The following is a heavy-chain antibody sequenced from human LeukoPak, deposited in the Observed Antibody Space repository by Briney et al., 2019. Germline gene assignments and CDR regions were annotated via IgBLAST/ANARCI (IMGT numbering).Heavy chain of an antibody. CDR3: ARDHYDILTGYYFDP. V-gene: IGHV3-21*01. D-gene: IGHD3-9*01. CDR1: GFTFSNYR. Sequence: GGSLRLSCAASGFTFSNYRMNWVRQAPGKGLEWVSSISSSSIYIYYADSLKGRFTISRDNAKNSLYLQMNSPRAEDTAVYYCARDHYDILTGYYFDPWGQGTLVTVSS. J-gene: IGHJ5*02. CDR2: ISSSSIYI.